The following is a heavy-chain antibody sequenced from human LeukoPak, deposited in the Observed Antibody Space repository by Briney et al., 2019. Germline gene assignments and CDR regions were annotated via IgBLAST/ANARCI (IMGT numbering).Heavy chain of an antibody. CDR1: GGSISSSSYY. CDR3: ARTEVGATIY. J-gene: IGHJ4*02. Sequence: SETLSLTCTVSGGSISSSSYYWGWIRQPPGKGLEWIGSIYYSGSTYYNPSLKSRVTISVDTSKNQFSLKLSSVTAADTAVYYCARTEVGATIYWGQGTLVTVSS. V-gene: IGHV4-39*07. CDR2: IYYSGST. D-gene: IGHD1-26*01.